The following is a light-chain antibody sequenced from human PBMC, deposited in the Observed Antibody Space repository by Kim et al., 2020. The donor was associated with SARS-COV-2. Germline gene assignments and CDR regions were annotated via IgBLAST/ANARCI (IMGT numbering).Light chain of an antibody. Sequence: VSVAPGKTARITCGGNNIGCKSVHWYQQKPGQAPVLVIYYDSDRPSGIPERFSGSNSGNTATLTISRVEAGDEADYYCQVWDSGVVFGGGTQLTVL. V-gene: IGLV3-21*04. CDR3: QVWDSGVV. CDR2: YDS. J-gene: IGLJ2*01. CDR1: NIGCKS.